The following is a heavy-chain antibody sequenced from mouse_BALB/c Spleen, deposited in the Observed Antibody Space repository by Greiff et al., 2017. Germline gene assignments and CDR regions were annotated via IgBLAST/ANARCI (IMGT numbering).Heavy chain of an antibody. CDR1: GFTFSSFG. CDR2: ISSGSSTI. D-gene: IGHD2-14*01. V-gene: IGHV5-17*02. CDR3: AREDRYDGAY. Sequence: EVQRVESGGGLVQPGGSRKLSCAASGFTFSSFGMHWVRQAPEKGLEWVAYISSGSSTIYYADTVKGRFTISRDNPKNTLFLQMTSLRSEDTAMYYCAREDRYDGAYWGQGTLVTVSA. J-gene: IGHJ3*01.